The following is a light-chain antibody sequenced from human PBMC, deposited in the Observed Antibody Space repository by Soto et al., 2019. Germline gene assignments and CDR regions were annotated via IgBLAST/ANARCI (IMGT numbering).Light chain of an antibody. CDR2: DVT. V-gene: IGLV2-14*03. Sequence: QSALTQPASVSGSPGQSITISCTGTTTDVGAYNYVSWYQQHPGKAPKLMTYDVTNRPSGVSDRFSGSKSGNTASLTISGLQAEDEADYYCTSFSNSVKRVFGGGTKLTVL. J-gene: IGLJ3*02. CDR3: TSFSNSVKRV. CDR1: TTDVGAYNY.